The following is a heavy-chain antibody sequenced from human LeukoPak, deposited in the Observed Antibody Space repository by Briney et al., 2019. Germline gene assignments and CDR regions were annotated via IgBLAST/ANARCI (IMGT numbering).Heavy chain of an antibody. CDR3: AREGDIVVVPAAERYYYYGMDV. Sequence: SQTLSLTCTVSGGSISSSSYYWGWIRQPPGKGREWIGSIYYSGSTYYNPSLKSRVTISVDTSKNQFSLKLSSVTAADTAVYYCAREGDIVVVPAAERYYYYGMDVWGQGTTVTVSS. D-gene: IGHD2-2*01. CDR2: IYYSGST. V-gene: IGHV4-39*07. CDR1: GGSISSSSYY. J-gene: IGHJ6*02.